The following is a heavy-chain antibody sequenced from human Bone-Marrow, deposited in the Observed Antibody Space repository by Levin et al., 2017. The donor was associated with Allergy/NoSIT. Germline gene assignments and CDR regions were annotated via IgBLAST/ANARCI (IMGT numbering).Heavy chain of an antibody. CDR1: GFAFSELW. CDR2: IKQDGTIK. V-gene: IGHV3-7*03. CDR3: ARIWGVASDWSR. J-gene: IGHJ4*02. D-gene: IGHD6-19*01. Sequence: GGSLRLSCAASGFAFSELWMAWVRQTPGKGLEWVASIKQDGTIKNYVDSVKGRFTISRDNAKNSLVLQMNSLRPEDTAVYYCARIWGVASDWSRWGQGTLVTVSS.